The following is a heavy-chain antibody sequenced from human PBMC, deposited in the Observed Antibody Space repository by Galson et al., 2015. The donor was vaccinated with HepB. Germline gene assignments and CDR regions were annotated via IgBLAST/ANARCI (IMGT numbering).Heavy chain of an antibody. D-gene: IGHD3-10*01. CDR2: INASGGST. J-gene: IGHJ4*02. CDR1: GYTFTSYD. Sequence: SVKVSCKASGYTFTSYDMRWVRQAPGQGLEWMGIINASGGSTSYAQKFQGRVTMTRDTSTSTVYMEMSSLRSEDTAVYYCARESYFASGGHGTLDYWGQGTLVTVSS. CDR3: ARESYFASGGHGTLDY. V-gene: IGHV1-46*01.